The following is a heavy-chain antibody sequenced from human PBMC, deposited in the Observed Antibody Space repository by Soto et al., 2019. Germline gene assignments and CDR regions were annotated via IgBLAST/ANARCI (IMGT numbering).Heavy chain of an antibody. CDR1: GFSLSTNGVG. D-gene: IGHD2-8*01. CDR2: IYWDNDQ. CDR3: AHRGPKGVGAFEI. V-gene: IGHV2-5*02. Sequence: QITLKESGPTLVKPTETLTLTCTVSGFSLSTNGVGVGWIRQPPGKALEWLALIYWDNDQYYSPSLKSRLSIRNDDSRNQVVLTVTNVDPMDTATYYCAHRGPKGVGAFEIWGQGTMVTVSS. J-gene: IGHJ3*02.